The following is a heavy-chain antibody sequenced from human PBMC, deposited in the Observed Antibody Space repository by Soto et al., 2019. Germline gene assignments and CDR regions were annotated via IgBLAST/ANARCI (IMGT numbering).Heavy chain of an antibody. V-gene: IGHV3-33*01. Sequence: QVQLVESGGGVVQPGRSLRLSCAASGFTFSSYGMHWVRQAPGKGLEWVAVIWYDGSNKYYADSVKGRFTISRDNSKNTLYLQMNSLRAEDTAVYSCAREGIQLCPDYWGQGTLVTVSS. CDR3: AREGIQLCPDY. J-gene: IGHJ4*02. CDR1: GFTFSSYG. D-gene: IGHD5-18*01. CDR2: IWYDGSNK.